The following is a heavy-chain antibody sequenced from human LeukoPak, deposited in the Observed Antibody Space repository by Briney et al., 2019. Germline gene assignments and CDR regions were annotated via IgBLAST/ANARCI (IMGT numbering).Heavy chain of an antibody. Sequence: SGPALVKPTPTLTLTCTFSGFSLRTSGMRVSWVRQPPGKALEWLARIDWDDDKFYSTSLKTRLTISKDTSKNQVVLTMTSMDPVDTATYYCARIPTTVTAFDYWGQGTLVTVSS. D-gene: IGHD4-17*01. J-gene: IGHJ4*02. V-gene: IGHV2-70*04. CDR3: ARIPTTVTAFDY. CDR1: GFSLRTSGMR. CDR2: IDWDDDK.